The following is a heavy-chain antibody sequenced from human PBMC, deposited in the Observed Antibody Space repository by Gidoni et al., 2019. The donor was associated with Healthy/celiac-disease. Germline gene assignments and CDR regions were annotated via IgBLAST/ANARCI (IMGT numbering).Heavy chain of an antibody. CDR3: ARLWGVGAGGWFDP. J-gene: IGHJ5*02. CDR2: IYYSGST. CDR1: GGSISSSSYY. D-gene: IGHD1-26*01. V-gene: IGHV4-39*01. Sequence: QLQLQESGPGLVKPSETLSLTCTVSGGSISSSSYYWGWIRQPPGKGLEWIGSIYYSGSTYYNPSLKSRVTISVDTSKNQFSLKLSSVTAADTAVYYCARLWGVGAGGWFDPWGQGTLVTVSS.